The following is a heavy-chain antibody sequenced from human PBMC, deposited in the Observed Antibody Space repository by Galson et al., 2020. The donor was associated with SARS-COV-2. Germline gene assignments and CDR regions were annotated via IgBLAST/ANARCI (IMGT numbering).Heavy chain of an antibody. CDR1: GFTFSNYG. D-gene: IGHD5-18*01. CDR2: ISYDGSYK. J-gene: IGHJ6*02. CDR3: AKGMKVTGSYYYGMDV. Sequence: LSPTCAASGFTFSNYGMHWVRQAPGEGLEWVAAISYDGSYKYYADSVKGRFTISRDNSKNTLYLQMNSLRVEDTAVYYCAKGMKVTGSYYYGMDVRGQGTTVTVSS. V-gene: IGHV3-30*18.